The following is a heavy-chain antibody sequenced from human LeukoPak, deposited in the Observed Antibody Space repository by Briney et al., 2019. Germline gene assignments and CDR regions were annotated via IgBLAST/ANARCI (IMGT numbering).Heavy chain of an antibody. D-gene: IGHD3-16*01. J-gene: IGHJ4*02. V-gene: IGHV3-11*01. CDR3: GREAFPLGAGNDS. CDR2: ISSSGNTI. Sequence: PGGSLRLSCAASGFTFSDYYMIWIRQAPGKGLEWVSYISSSGNTIYYADSVKGRFTISRDNAKNSLYLQMNSLRAEDTAVYYCGREAFPLGAGNDSGGQGPWSPSPQ. CDR1: GFTFSDYY.